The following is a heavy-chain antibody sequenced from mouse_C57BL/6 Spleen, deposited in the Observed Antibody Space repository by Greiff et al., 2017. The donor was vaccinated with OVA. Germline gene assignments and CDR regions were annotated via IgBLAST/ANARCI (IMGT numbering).Heavy chain of an antibody. CDR2: FHPYNDDT. CDR1: GYTFTTYP. Sequence: VQVVESGAELVKPGASVKMSCKASGYTFTTYPIEWMKQNHGKSLEWIGNFHPYNDDTKYNEKFKGKATLTVEKSSSTVYLELSRLTSDDSALYYCARGDSSGYVGWFAYWGQGTLVTVSA. J-gene: IGHJ3*01. D-gene: IGHD3-2*02. CDR3: ARGDSSGYVGWFAY. V-gene: IGHV1-47*01.